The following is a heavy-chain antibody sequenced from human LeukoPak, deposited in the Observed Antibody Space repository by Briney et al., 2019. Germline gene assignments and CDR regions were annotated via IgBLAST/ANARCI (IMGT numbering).Heavy chain of an antibody. J-gene: IGHJ3*02. CDR3: ARDLARRVGWAKSAFDI. CDR1: GYAFTGYY. D-gene: IGHD6-19*01. V-gene: IGHV1-2*02. Sequence: ASVKVSCKAYGYAFTGYYMRWVRQAPGQGLEWMGWINPNSGGTNYAQKFQGRVTMTRDTSISTAYMELSRLRSDDTAVYYCARDLARRVGWAKSAFDIWGQGTMVTVSS. CDR2: INPNSGGT.